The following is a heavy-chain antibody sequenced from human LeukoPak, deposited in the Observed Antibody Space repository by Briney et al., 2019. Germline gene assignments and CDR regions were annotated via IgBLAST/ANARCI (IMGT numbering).Heavy chain of an antibody. CDR2: IYHSGST. D-gene: IGHD3-22*01. Sequence: SETLSLTCAVSGGSISSGGYPWSWIRQPPGKGLEWFGYIYHSGSTYYNPSLKSRVTISVDRSKNQFSLKLRSVTAADTAVYYCARSITYYYDSSGYSDYWGQGTLATVPS. J-gene: IGHJ4*02. V-gene: IGHV4-30-2*01. CDR3: ARSITYYYDSSGYSDY. CDR1: GGSISSGGYP.